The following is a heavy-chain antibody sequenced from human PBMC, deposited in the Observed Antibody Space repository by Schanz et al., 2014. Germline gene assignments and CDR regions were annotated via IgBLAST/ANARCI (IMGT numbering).Heavy chain of an antibody. V-gene: IGHV1-3*04. CDR3: ARDRRFFDRDDLYYFDS. CDR1: EYSFTSYS. J-gene: IGHJ4*02. CDR2: INTGSGDT. D-gene: IGHD3-3*01. Sequence: QVHLVQSGAEVKRPGASVKVSCKASEYSFTSYSMHWVRQAPGQRLEWMGWINTGSGDTKYSQNFQGRVTITRDTSASTAYMELSSLRSEDTAGYYRARDRRFFDRDDLYYFDSRGQGTLVTVSS.